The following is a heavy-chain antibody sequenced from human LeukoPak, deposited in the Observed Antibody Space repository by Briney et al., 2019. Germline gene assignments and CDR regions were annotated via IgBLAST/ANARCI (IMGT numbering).Heavy chain of an antibody. D-gene: IGHD3-10*01. CDR3: ARPYGSGSYYNSPLDY. CDR1: GYTFTIYG. J-gene: IGHJ4*02. V-gene: IGHV1-18*04. Sequence: ASVKVSCKASGYTFTIYGVSWVRQGPGQGRGWMGWISAYNGKTNYAQTLQGRVTITTDTSTSTAYIELKSLRCDDTAVYYCARPYGSGSYYNSPLDYWGQGTLVTVSS. CDR2: ISAYNGKT.